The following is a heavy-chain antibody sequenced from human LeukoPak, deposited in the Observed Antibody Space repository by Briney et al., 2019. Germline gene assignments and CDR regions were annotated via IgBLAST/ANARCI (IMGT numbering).Heavy chain of an antibody. CDR1: GGTFSSYA. V-gene: IGHV1-18*01. D-gene: IGHD3-3*01. Sequence: ASVKVSCKASGGTFSSYAISWVRQAPGQGLEWMGWISAYNGNINYAQKFQGRVTMTTDTSTSTAYMDLKSLRSDDTAVYYCARDSAIFGTGAFDIWGQGTMVTVSS. CDR2: ISAYNGNI. CDR3: ARDSAIFGTGAFDI. J-gene: IGHJ3*02.